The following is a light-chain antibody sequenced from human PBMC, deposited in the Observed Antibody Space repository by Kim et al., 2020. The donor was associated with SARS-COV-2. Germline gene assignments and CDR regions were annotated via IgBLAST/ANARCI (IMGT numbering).Light chain of an antibody. CDR1: QGITNS. Sequence: DIQMTQSPSSLSTSVGDRVTITCRASQGITNSLAWYQQKPGKAPKVLLYSTSTLESGVPSRFSGSGSGTHYTLTISSLQPEDFATYYCQQYYTIPITFGHGTRLEIK. CDR3: QQYYTIPIT. CDR2: STS. V-gene: IGKV1-NL1*01. J-gene: IGKJ5*01.